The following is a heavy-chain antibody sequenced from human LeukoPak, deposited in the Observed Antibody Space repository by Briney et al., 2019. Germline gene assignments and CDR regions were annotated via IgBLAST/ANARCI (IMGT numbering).Heavy chain of an antibody. J-gene: IGHJ3*02. Sequence: PSETLSLTCTVSGGSISSGDYYWSWIRQPPEKGLEWIGYIHSSGSTYYNPSLKSRVNISVDTPKNQFSLKLSSVTAADTAVYYCARDDASLDAFDIWGQGTMVTVSS. CDR1: GGSISSGDYY. V-gene: IGHV4-30-4*01. CDR2: IHSSGST. CDR3: ARDDASLDAFDI. D-gene: IGHD2-2*01.